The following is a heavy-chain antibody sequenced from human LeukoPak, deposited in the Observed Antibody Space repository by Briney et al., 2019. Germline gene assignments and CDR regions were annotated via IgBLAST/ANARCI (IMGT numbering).Heavy chain of an antibody. V-gene: IGHV3-7*01. CDR1: GFSFSSYW. J-gene: IGHJ4*02. D-gene: IGHD1-26*01. CDR2: IQQDGSEK. CDR3: ARDLPVVGAPGFDY. Sequence: GGSLRLSCAASGFSFSSYWMSWVRQAPGKGLEWVANIQQDGSEKLYVGSVKGRFTISRDNAKNSLYLQMNSLRVEDTAVYYCARDLPVVGAPGFDYWGQGTLVTVSS.